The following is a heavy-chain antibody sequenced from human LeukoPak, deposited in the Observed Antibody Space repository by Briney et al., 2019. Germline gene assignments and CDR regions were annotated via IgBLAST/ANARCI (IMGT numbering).Heavy chain of an antibody. D-gene: IGHD3-9*01. CDR1: GFTFSSYG. V-gene: IGHV3-23*01. Sequence: GGSLRLSCAASGFTFSSYGLSWVRQAPGKGLEWVSAISGSGGSTYYADSVKGRFTISRDNSKNTLYLQMNSLRAEDTAVYYCAKGRILTGYDYWGQGTLVTVSS. CDR3: AKGRILTGYDY. CDR2: ISGSGGST. J-gene: IGHJ4*02.